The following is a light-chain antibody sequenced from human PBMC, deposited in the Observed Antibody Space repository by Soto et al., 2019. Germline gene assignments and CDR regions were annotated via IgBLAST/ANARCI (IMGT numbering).Light chain of an antibody. V-gene: IGKV3D-15*01. J-gene: IGKJ1*01. CDR1: QSVSSN. CDR2: GAS. Sequence: EIVMTQSPATLSVSPGERATLSCRASQSVSSNLAWYQQKPGQAPRLLIYGASIRATGIPARFSGSGSGTEFTLTISGLQSEDFAVYYCQQYNNWPPRTFGQGTKVEIK. CDR3: QQYNNWPPRT.